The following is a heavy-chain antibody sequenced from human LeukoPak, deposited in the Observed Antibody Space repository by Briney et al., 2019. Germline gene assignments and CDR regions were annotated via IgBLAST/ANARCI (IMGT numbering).Heavy chain of an antibody. Sequence: ASVKVSCKASGYTFTGYCMHWVRQAPGQGLEWMGWINPNSGGTNYAQKFQGRVTMTRDTSISTAYMELSRLRSDDTAVYYCARVMSIAVDNWFDPWGQGTLVTVSS. CDR3: ARVMSIAVDNWFDP. CDR1: GYTFTGYC. V-gene: IGHV1-2*02. J-gene: IGHJ5*02. D-gene: IGHD6-19*01. CDR2: INPNSGGT.